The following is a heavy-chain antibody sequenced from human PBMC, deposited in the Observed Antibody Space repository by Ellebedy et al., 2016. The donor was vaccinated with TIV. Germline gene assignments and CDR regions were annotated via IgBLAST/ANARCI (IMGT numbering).Heavy chain of an antibody. J-gene: IGHJ6*02. Sequence: SETLSLTCTVSGGSISSYYWSWIRQPPGKGLEWIGYIYYSGSTNYNPSLKSRVTISVDTSKNQFSLKLSSVTAADTAVYYCARGARGGSYYRDYYYYGMDVWGQGTTVTVSS. CDR3: ARGARGGSYYRDYYYYGMDV. V-gene: IGHV4-59*01. CDR2: IYYSGST. D-gene: IGHD1-26*01. CDR1: GGSISSYY.